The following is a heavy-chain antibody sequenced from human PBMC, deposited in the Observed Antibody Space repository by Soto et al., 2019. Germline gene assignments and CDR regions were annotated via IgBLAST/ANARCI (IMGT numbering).Heavy chain of an antibody. D-gene: IGHD2-15*01. V-gene: IGHV3-9*01. CDR3: AKGISPRGTVVTLFDY. CDR2: ISWNSGSI. Sequence: EVQLVESGGGLVQPGRSLRLSCAASGFTFDDYAMHWVRQAPGKGLEWVSGISWNSGSIGYADSVKGRFTISRDNAKNSLYLQMNSLRAEDTALYYCAKGISPRGTVVTLFDYWGQGTLVTVSS. CDR1: GFTFDDYA. J-gene: IGHJ4*02.